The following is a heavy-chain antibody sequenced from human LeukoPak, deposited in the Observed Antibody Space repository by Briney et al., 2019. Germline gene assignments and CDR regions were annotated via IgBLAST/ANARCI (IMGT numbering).Heavy chain of an antibody. CDR1: GYTFTGYY. CDR2: INPNSGGT. CDR3: ARVRGWSSQFDAFDI. D-gene: IGHD3-3*01. V-gene: IGHV1-2*06. Sequence: ASVKVSCNASGYTFTGYYMHWVRQAPGHGLEWMGRINPNSGGTNYAQKFQGRVTMTRDTSISTAYMELSRLTSYDTTVYYCARVRGWSSQFDAFDIWGQGTMVTVSS. J-gene: IGHJ3*02.